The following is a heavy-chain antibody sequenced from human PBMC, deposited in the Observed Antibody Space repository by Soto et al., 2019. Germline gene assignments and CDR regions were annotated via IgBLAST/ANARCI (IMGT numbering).Heavy chain of an antibody. CDR1: GLSLTTSGVG. Sequence: QITLKESGPTVVKPTQPLTLTCTLSGLSLTTSGVGVSWIRQPPGEALEWLALIYWDEQKLYSPSLRSRLTITRDTAKNHVVLTMTNMDPVDTATYYCAHRQTAVAGAFDFWGQGTLVSVSS. V-gene: IGHV2-5*02. CDR3: AHRQTAVAGAFDF. J-gene: IGHJ4*02. CDR2: IYWDEQK. D-gene: IGHD6-19*01.